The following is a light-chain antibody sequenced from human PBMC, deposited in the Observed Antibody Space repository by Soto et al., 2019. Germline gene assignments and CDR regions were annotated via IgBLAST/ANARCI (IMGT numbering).Light chain of an antibody. CDR1: SRDVGAYNF. Sequence: QSVLTQPASVSGSPGQSVTISCTGISRDVGAYNFVSWYQQHPGRAPKLIIFDITDRPSGVSSRFSGSRSGSTASLTISGLQADDEAVYYCSSYATINNLWLFVGGTKVTVL. J-gene: IGLJ2*01. CDR2: DIT. V-gene: IGLV2-14*03. CDR3: SSYATINNLWL.